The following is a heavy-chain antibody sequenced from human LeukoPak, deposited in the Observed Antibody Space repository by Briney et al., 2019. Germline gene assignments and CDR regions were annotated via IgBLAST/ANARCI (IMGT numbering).Heavy chain of an antibody. CDR3: ATDINGDYEFLSAFDI. CDR1: GYTLTELS. V-gene: IGHV1-24*01. CDR2: FDPEDGET. D-gene: IGHD4-17*01. Sequence: GASVKVSCKVSGYTLTELSMHWVRQAPGRGLEWMGGFDPEDGETIYAQKFQGRVTMTEDTSTDTAYMELSSLRSEDTAVYYCATDINGDYEFLSAFDIWGQGTMVTVSS. J-gene: IGHJ3*02.